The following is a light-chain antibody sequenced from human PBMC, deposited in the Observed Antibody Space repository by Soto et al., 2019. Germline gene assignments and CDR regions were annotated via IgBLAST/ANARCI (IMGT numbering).Light chain of an antibody. Sequence: DIQMTQSPSTLSASVGDRVTITCRASQRISGLLAWYQQKPGKAPKILIYKASSLESGVPSRFSGSRSGTEFTLTISSLQPDDFATYYCQQYNSYPYTFGQGTKLEIK. CDR1: QRISGL. V-gene: IGKV1-5*03. J-gene: IGKJ2*01. CDR2: KAS. CDR3: QQYNSYPYT.